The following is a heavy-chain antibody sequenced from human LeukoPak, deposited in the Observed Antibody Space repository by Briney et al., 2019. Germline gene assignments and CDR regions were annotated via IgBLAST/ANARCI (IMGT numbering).Heavy chain of an antibody. D-gene: IGHD2-2*01. CDR1: GGSISSHD. Sequence: SETLSLTCTVSGGSISSHDWSWIRQSPGKGLEWIGYVHTSGTTDYNPSVKSRAAISVDTPKNQFSLKLTSVTAADTALYYCARRGRISWNWYFDLWGRGTLVTVSS. CDR3: ARRGRISWNWYFDL. J-gene: IGHJ2*01. CDR2: VHTSGTT. V-gene: IGHV4-4*09.